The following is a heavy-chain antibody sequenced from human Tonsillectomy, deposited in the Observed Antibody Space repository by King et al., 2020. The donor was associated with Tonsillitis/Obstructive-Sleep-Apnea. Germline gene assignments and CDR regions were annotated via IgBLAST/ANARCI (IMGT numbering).Heavy chain of an antibody. Sequence: QLQESGPGLVKPSETLSLTCTVSGGSISSFDWSGIRQPPGKGLEWIGHIYSSGSTIYNPSLKSRVTISADTSKNHFSLRLGSVPAQDTAVYYCARLSRVSGSPSFDYWGQGTLVTVSS. CDR2: IYSSGST. D-gene: IGHD2-8*01. V-gene: IGHV4-59*08. CDR3: ARLSRVSGSPSFDY. J-gene: IGHJ4*02. CDR1: GGSISSFD.